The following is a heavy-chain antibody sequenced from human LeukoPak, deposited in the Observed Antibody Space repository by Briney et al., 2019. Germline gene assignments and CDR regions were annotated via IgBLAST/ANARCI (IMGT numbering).Heavy chain of an antibody. Sequence: GGSLRLSCAASGFSVSSNYMSWVRQVPGKGLEWVVNINEGGNEKNYVDSVKGRFTASRDNAQNSLYLQMNSLRVEDTAVYYCARHPNSNWDYWGQGTLVTVSS. J-gene: IGHJ4*02. V-gene: IGHV3-7*03. CDR3: ARHPNSNWDY. CDR1: GFSVSSNY. D-gene: IGHD6-13*01. CDR2: INEGGNEK.